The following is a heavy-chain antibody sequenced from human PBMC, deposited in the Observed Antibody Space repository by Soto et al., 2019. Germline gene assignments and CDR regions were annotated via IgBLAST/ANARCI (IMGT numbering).Heavy chain of an antibody. CDR2: INPNSGGT. Sequence: ASVKVSCKASGYTFTGYYMHWVRQAPGQGLEWMGWINPNSGGTNYAQKFQGWVTMTRDTSISTAYMELSRLRSDDTAVYYCARNFPTTKWYYMDVWGKGTTVTVSS. CDR3: ARNFPTTKWYYMDV. CDR1: GYTFTGYY. V-gene: IGHV1-2*04. J-gene: IGHJ6*03. D-gene: IGHD1-1*01.